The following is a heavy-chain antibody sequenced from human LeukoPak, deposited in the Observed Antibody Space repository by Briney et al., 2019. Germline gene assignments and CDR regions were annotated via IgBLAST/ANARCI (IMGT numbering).Heavy chain of an antibody. CDR3: ARDRLYGPPDY. D-gene: IGHD4-17*01. CDR2: IKQDGSEK. CDR1: GFIFSSYW. Sequence: PGGSLRLSCAASGFIFSSYWMSWVRQAPGKGLEWVANIKQDGSEKYHVDSVKGRFTISRDNAKHSLSLQMNSLRAEDTAVYYCARDRLYGPPDYWGQGTLVTVSS. J-gene: IGHJ4*02. V-gene: IGHV3-7*01.